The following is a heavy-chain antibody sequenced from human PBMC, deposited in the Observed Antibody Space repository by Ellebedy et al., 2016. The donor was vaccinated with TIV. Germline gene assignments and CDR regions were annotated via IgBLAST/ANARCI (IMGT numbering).Heavy chain of an antibody. D-gene: IGHD6-19*01. J-gene: IGHJ4*02. V-gene: IGHV1-46*03. CDR3: ARAMSSGCLHTPDY. CDR2: INPSGGRT. CDR1: GYTFTSYY. Sequence: AASVKVSCKASGYTFTSYYMHWVRQAPGQGLEWMGIINPSGGRTNYAQKLQGRVTMTRDTSTSTVYMELSSLRSEDTAVYYCARAMSSGCLHTPDYWGQGTLVTVSS.